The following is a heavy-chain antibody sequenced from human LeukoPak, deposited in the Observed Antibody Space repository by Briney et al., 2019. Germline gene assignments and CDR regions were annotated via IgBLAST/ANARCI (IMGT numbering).Heavy chain of an antibody. Sequence: GASVKVSCKASGGTFSSYIITWVRQAPGQGLEWMGRIIPIFGTPDYAQKFQGRVTITADESTSTAYMDLSSLRSEDTAVYYCARRAVAYYYYYYMDVWGKGTTVTVSS. V-gene: IGHV1-69*01. CDR3: ARRAVAYYYYYYMDV. D-gene: IGHD6-19*01. J-gene: IGHJ6*03. CDR2: IIPIFGTP. CDR1: GGTFSSYI.